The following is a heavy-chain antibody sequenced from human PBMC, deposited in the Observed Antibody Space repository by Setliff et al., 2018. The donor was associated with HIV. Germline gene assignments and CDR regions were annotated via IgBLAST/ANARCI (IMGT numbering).Heavy chain of an antibody. CDR3: ARVAFYGPGSHDYFDH. D-gene: IGHD3-10*01. J-gene: IGHJ4*01. CDR1: GVSINTGSFY. V-gene: IGHV4-61*02. CDR2: IYTSGST. Sequence: TLSLICTVSGVSINTGSFYWNWIRQPAGKGLEWIGRIYTSGSTSYTPSLKSRVSISVDTSKNQFSLKLNSVTATDTAMYYCARVAFYGPGSHDYFDHWGHGILVTVSS.